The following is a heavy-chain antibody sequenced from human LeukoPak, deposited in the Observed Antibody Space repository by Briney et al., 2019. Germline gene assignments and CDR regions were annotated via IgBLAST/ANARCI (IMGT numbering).Heavy chain of an antibody. CDR2: INAGNGNT. J-gene: IGHJ4*02. CDR1: GYTFTSYA. V-gene: IGHV1-3*01. D-gene: IGHD2-2*01. Sequence: ASVKVSCKASGYTFTSYAMHWVRQAPGQRLEGMGWINAGNGNTKYSQKFQGRVTITRDTSASTAYMELSSLRSEDTAVYYCARGSIVVVPAALEFDYWGQGTLVTVSS. CDR3: ARGSIVVVPAALEFDY.